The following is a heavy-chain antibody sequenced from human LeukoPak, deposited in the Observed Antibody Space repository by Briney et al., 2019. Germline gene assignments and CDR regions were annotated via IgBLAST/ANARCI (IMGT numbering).Heavy chain of an antibody. Sequence: GGSLRLSCEASGFTFSSYGIHWVRQAPDKGLEWVAVVSYDGSDKYYADSVKGRFTISRDNSKNTLYLQMNSLRAEDTAVYYCAREGTGLAGDYWGQGTLVTVSS. J-gene: IGHJ4*02. CDR3: AREGTGLAGDY. D-gene: IGHD1-1*01. CDR1: GFTFSSYG. CDR2: VSYDGSDK. V-gene: IGHV3-30*03.